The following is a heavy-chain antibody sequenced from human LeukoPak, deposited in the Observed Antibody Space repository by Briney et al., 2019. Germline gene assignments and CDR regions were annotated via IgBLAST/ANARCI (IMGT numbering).Heavy chain of an antibody. J-gene: IGHJ4*02. D-gene: IGHD6-19*01. CDR1: GFTFSSYG. CDR2: ISYDGSNK. V-gene: IGHV3-30*03. CDR3: ARALPSGWHFFDY. Sequence: QPGGSLRLSCAASGFTFSSYGMHWVRQAPGKGLEWVAVISYDGSNKYYADSVKGRFTISRDNSKNTLYLQMNSLRAEDAAVYYCARALPSGWHFFDYWGQGTLVTVSS.